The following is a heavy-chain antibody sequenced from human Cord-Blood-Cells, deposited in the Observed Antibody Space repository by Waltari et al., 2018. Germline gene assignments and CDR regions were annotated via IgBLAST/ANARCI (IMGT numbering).Heavy chain of an antibody. CDR2: ISYDGSNK. CDR1: GFTFSSYG. V-gene: IGHV3-30*18. Sequence: QVQLVESGGGVVQPGRSLRLSCAASGFTFSSYGMHWVRQAPGKGLEWVAVISYDGSNKYYADSVKGRFTISRDSSKNTLYLQMNSLRAEDTAVYYCAKEKNRYYYGSGSYYDYWGQGTLVTVSS. D-gene: IGHD3-10*01. CDR3: AKEKNRYYYGSGSYYDY. J-gene: IGHJ4*02.